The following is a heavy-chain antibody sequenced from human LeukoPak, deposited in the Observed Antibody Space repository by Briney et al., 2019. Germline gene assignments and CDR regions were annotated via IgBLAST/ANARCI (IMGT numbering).Heavy chain of an antibody. CDR1: GYSFTNYW. Sequence: GESLKISCKGSGYSFTNYWIGWVRQMPGKGLEWMGIIFPGDPHTRYSPSFQGQVTMSADKSISTAYLQWSSLRASDTAMYYCARSSVNWFDPWGQGTLVTVSS. CDR3: ARSSVNWFDP. D-gene: IGHD3-3*01. J-gene: IGHJ5*02. CDR2: IFPGDPHT. V-gene: IGHV5-51*01.